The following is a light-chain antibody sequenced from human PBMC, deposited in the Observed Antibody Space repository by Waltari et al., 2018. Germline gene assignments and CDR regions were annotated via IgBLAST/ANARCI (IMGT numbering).Light chain of an antibody. Sequence: DIEMTQSPESLAVSLGERITINCKSGRSVLSISNNRNYFAWYQHKPGQPPKPLLYWASTRTSGVPERFIGSGSGTDFTLTITSLQAEDVAVYYCQQHYSNPVFGQGTRLELK. CDR2: WAS. V-gene: IGKV4-1*01. CDR3: QQHYSNPV. CDR1: RSVLSISNNRNY. J-gene: IGKJ5*01.